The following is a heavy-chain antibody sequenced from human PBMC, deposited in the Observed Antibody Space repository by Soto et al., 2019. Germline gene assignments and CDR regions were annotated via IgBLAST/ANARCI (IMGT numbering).Heavy chain of an antibody. CDR1: GFTFSSYA. J-gene: IGHJ6*03. V-gene: IGHV3-23*01. CDR2: ISGSGGST. D-gene: IGHD6-19*01. Sequence: GGSLRLCCAASGFTFSSYAMSWVRQAPGKGLEWVSAISGSGGSTYYADSVKGRFTISRDNSKNTLYLQMNSLRAEDTAVYYCAKVRVGGTYYYYMDVWGKGTTVTVSS. CDR3: AKVRVGGTYYYYMDV.